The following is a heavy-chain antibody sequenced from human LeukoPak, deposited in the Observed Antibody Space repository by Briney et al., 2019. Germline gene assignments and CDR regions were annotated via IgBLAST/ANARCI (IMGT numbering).Heavy chain of an antibody. CDR1: GYTFTGHY. CDR3: ARGRTT. J-gene: IGHJ4*02. CDR2: INPNTGDT. Sequence: ASVKVSCKASGYTFTGHYMFWVRQAPGQGLEWMGWINPNTGDTNYAQKFQGRVTMTRDTSISTAYMELSRLRSDDTAVYYCARGRTTWGQGTLVTVSS. D-gene: IGHD2/OR15-2a*01. V-gene: IGHV1-2*02.